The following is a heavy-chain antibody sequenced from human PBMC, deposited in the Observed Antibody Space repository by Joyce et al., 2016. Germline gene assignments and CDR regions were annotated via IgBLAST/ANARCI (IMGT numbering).Heavy chain of an antibody. CDR2: ISGFNGNT. CDR1: AYTFSNHH. Sequence: QLVQSGAEVKKPGASVRVSCRSSAYTFSNHHINWVRQAPGQGLEWMGWISGFNGNTNSAEKVQGRLTMTTDTSTTTAFMELRSLRSNDTAVYYCVIRGTYGDHWGQGTLVTVSS. J-gene: IGHJ4*02. V-gene: IGHV1-18*01. CDR3: VIRGTYGDH. D-gene: IGHD3-16*01.